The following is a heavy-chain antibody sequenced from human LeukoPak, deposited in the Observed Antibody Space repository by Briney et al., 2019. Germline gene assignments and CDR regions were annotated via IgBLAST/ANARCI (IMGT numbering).Heavy chain of an antibody. Sequence: GGSLRLSCVVSGFIVNNNYVNWVRQAPGKGLEWVSVFYSDGTTYHADSVKGRFTISRDNAKNSLYLQLSSLRVEDTAVYYCARDLTRHSYGYGEGYYFDYWGQGTLVTVSS. CDR1: GFIVNNNY. CDR2: FYSDGTT. V-gene: IGHV3-66*01. J-gene: IGHJ4*02. D-gene: IGHD5-18*01. CDR3: ARDLTRHSYGYGEGYYFDY.